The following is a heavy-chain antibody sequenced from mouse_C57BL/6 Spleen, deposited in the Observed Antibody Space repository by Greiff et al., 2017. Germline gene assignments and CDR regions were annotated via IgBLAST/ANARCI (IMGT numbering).Heavy chain of an antibody. Sequence: QVQLQQSGAELVRPGASVKLSCKASGYTFTDYYIHWVKQRPGQGLEWIARIYPGSGNTYYNEKFKGKATLTAEKSSSTAYMQLSSLTSEDSAVYFCARRGDYPYYFDYWGQGTTLTVSS. CDR2: IYPGSGNT. D-gene: IGHD2-4*01. CDR1: GYTFTDYY. J-gene: IGHJ2*01. CDR3: ARRGDYPYYFDY. V-gene: IGHV1-76*01.